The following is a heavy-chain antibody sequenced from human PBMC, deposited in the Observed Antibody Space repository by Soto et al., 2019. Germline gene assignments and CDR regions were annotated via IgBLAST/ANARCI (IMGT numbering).Heavy chain of an antibody. CDR3: EKDAHPVKHSYDSSRFLGANHFDY. Sequence: GVSLRLSCAASGFTFSSYAMSWVRQAPGKGLEWVSAISGSGGSTYYADSVKGRFTISRDNSKNTLYLQMNSLRAEDTAVYYCEKDAHPVKHSYDSSRFLGANHFDYWGQGTLVTVSS. J-gene: IGHJ4*02. D-gene: IGHD3-22*01. CDR1: GFTFSSYA. V-gene: IGHV3-23*01. CDR2: ISGSGGST.